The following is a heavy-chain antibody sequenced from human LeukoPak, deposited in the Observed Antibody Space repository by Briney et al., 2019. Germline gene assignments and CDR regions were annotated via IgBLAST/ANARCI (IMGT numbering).Heavy chain of an antibody. CDR2: IHSSGST. J-gene: IGHJ6*03. CDR1: GASITSGSHY. V-gene: IGHV4-61*02. Sequence: SQTLSLTCTVFGASITSGSHYWSWIRQPAGRGLEWIGRIHSSGSTIHNSSLKSRVTMSVDTSKNQFSLSLSSVTAADTAVYYCATSYDYYFFYMDVWGKGTTVTVSS. CDR3: ATSYDYYFFYMDV. D-gene: IGHD2-21*01.